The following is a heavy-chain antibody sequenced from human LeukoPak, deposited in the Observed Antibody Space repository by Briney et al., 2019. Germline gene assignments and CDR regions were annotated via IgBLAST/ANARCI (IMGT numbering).Heavy chain of an antibody. CDR3: ARDYYGSGSFLDY. J-gene: IGHJ4*02. CDR1: GDSISHYY. CDR2: IYYSGST. D-gene: IGHD3-10*01. Sequence: SETLSLTCTVSGDSISHYYWSWIRQPPGKALEWIGYIYYSGSTNYNPSLKSRVTISVDKSKNQFSLKLSSVTAADTAVYYCARDYYGSGSFLDYWGQGTLVTVSS. V-gene: IGHV4-59*01.